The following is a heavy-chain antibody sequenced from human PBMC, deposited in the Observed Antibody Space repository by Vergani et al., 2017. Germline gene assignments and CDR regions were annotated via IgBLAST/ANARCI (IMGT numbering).Heavy chain of an antibody. CDR1: GYSFSTYG. Sequence: QVQLVQSGAEVKKPGASVKLSCKTSGYSFSTYGMSWVRQAPGQGLEWMGWISAYNGDTSFAQKLQGIVTMTTDASTRTAYMELRRLTSDDTALYYCARDAAAAGYFDSWGQGTLVTVSS. CDR2: ISAYNGDT. J-gene: IGHJ4*02. CDR3: ARDAAAAGYFDS. V-gene: IGHV1-18*01. D-gene: IGHD6-13*01.